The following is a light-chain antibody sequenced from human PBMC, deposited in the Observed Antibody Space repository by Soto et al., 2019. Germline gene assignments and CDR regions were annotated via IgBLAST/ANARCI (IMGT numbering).Light chain of an antibody. CDR1: KNDIGVYDF. CDR3: AAWDDSLNGVI. CDR2: EVV. V-gene: IGLV2-8*01. J-gene: IGLJ2*01. Sequence: QSALTQPASASGSPGQSGTISCTGTKNDIGVYDFVSWYQHHPGKAPRLIIYEVVQRPSGVPDRFSGSKSGTSASLAISGLQSGDEADYYCAAWDDSLNGVIFGGGTKVTVL.